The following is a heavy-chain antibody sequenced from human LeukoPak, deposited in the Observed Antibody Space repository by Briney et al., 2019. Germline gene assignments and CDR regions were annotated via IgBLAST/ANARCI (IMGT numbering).Heavy chain of an antibody. CDR1: GYTFTSYG. CDR3: ARGAYDFWSAYYSSGYFDS. CDR2: ISSYNGNA. D-gene: IGHD3-3*01. Sequence: EASVKVSCKASGYTFTSYGINWVRQAPGQGLKWMGWISSYNGNANYARKLQGRATMTTDTSTNTAYMELRGLRFDDTAVYFCARGAYDFWSAYYSSGYFDSWGQGTLVTVSS. J-gene: IGHJ4*02. V-gene: IGHV1-18*01.